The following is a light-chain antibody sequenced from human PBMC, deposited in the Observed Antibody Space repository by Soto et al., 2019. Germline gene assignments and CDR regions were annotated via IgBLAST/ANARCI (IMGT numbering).Light chain of an antibody. Sequence: QSALTQPPSASGTPGQSVTISCSGSNSNIESNTVNWYQHLPGTAPKLLIYNTYRRPSGVPDRFSASKSGTSASLAISGLQSEDEADYYCAAWDDSLNHGVFGGGTKLTVL. CDR2: NTY. J-gene: IGLJ2*01. CDR1: NSNIESNT. V-gene: IGLV1-44*01. CDR3: AAWDDSLNHGV.